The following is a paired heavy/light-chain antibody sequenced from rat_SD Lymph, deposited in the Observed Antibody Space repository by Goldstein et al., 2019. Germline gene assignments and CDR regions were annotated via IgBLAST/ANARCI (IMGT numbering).Heavy chain of an antibody. D-gene: IGHD1-10*01. CDR2: INTENGDT. V-gene: IGHV1-68*01. CDR1: GYTFTEYD. Sequence: QVQLQQSGAELVKPGSSVKLSCKASGYTFTEYDIDWVKQRPGQGLEWIGGINTENGDTDYNEKFKGRATLTADISSNTAYMELSRLTSEDSAVYNCASHNNGNWFAYWGQGTLVTVSS. CDR3: ASHNNGNWFAY. J-gene: IGHJ3*01.
Light chain of an antibody. J-gene: IGKJ5*01. CDR2: DTS. V-gene: IGKV4S12*01. Sequence: EIVLTQSPTTMAASPGEKVTITCRASSSVSYMHWFQQKSGTSPKPWIYDTSKLASGVPDRFSGSGSGTSYSLTISSMEAEDAATYYCLQRSSYPPTFGSGTKLEIK. CDR1: SSVSY. CDR3: LQRSSYPPT.